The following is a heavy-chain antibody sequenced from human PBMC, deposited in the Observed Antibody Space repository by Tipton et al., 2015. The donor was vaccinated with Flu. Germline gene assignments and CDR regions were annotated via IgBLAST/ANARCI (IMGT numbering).Heavy chain of an antibody. V-gene: IGHV4-61*02. CDR1: GGSISGDTYY. J-gene: IGHJ4*02. CDR3: ARDPSPTMVGATILDY. D-gene: IGHD1-26*01. Sequence: TLSLTCSVSGGSISGDTYYWNWIRQPAGKGLEWIGRIYANGDTFYNPSFRGRVNIATDTSKNQFSVMLASVTAADTAVYYCARDPSPTMVGATILDYWGQGTLVTVSS. CDR2: IYANGDT.